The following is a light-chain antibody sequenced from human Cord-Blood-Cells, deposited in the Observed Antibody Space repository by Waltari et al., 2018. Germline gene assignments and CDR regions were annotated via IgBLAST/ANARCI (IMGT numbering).Light chain of an antibody. V-gene: IGLV2-23*03. J-gene: IGLJ2*01. Sequence: QSALTQPASVSGSPGQSITISCTGTSSDVGSYNLVSWYQQHPGKAPNLSIYEGSKRPSGVSNRFSGSKSGNTASLTISGLQAEDEADYYCCSYAGSSTFVVFGGGTKLTVL. CDR3: CSYAGSSTFVV. CDR1: SSDVGSYNL. CDR2: EGS.